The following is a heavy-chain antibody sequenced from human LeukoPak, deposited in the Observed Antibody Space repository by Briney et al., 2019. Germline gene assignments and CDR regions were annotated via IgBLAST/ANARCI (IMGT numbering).Heavy chain of an antibody. V-gene: IGHV3-21*01. J-gene: IGHJ6*02. CDR2: ISSSSSYI. CDR3: ARLFGAAGYYYYGMDV. CDR1: GFTFGSYS. Sequence: GGSLRLSCAASGFTFGSYSMNWVRQAPGKGLEWVSSISSSSSYIYYADSVKGRFTISRDNAKNSLYLQMNSLRAEDTAVYYCARLFGAAGYYYYGMDVWGQGTTVTVSS. D-gene: IGHD3-10*01.